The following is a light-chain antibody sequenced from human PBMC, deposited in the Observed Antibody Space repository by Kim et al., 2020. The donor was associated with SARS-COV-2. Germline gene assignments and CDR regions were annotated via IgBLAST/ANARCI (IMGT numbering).Light chain of an antibody. Sequence: QSVLTQPPSVSGAPGQRVTISCTGSSSNIWAGSDVHWYQQLPGTAPRLLIFGNNNRPSGVPDRFSGSKSGTSASLAITGLQAEDESAYYCQSYDNSLSVWVFGGGTQLTVL. V-gene: IGLV1-40*01. CDR2: GNN. CDR3: QSYDNSLSVWV. CDR1: SSNIWAGSD. J-gene: IGLJ3*02.